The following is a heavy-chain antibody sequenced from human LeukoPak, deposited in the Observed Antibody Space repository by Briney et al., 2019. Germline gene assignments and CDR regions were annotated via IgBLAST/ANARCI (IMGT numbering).Heavy chain of an antibody. J-gene: IGHJ3*02. CDR2: IWYDGSIK. CDR1: GFTFSTYG. CDR3: ARAVGPFDI. Sequence: GRSLRRSCAASGFTFSTYGMHWVRQAPGKGLEWVAVIWYDGSIKYYADSVKGRFTISRDNSKNTLYPQMNSLRAEDTAVYYCARAVGPFDIWGQGTIVIVSS. V-gene: IGHV3-33*01.